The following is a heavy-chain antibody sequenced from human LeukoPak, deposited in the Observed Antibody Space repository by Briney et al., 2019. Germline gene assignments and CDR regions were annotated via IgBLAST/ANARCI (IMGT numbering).Heavy chain of an antibody. CDR2: ISSSSSYI. Sequence: GGSLRLSCAASGFTFSSYSMNWVRQAPGEGLGWVSSISSSSSYIYYADSVKGRFTISRDNAKNSLYLQMNSLRAEDTAVYYCASITIFGVVTDQENWFDPWGQGTLVTVSS. V-gene: IGHV3-21*01. CDR1: GFTFSSYS. D-gene: IGHD3-3*01. J-gene: IGHJ5*02. CDR3: ASITIFGVVTDQENWFDP.